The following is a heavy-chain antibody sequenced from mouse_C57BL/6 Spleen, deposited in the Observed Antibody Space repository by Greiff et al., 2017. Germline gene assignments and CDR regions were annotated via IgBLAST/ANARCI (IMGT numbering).Heavy chain of an antibody. Sequence: QVHVKQPGAELVKPGASVKLSCKASGYTFTSYWMHWVKQRPGRGLEWIGRIDPNSGGTKYNEKFKSKATLTVDKPSSTAYMQLSSLTSEDSAVYYCARLRGYYDYDRAMDYWGQGTSVTVSS. CDR3: ARLRGYYDYDRAMDY. V-gene: IGHV1-72*01. D-gene: IGHD2-4*01. J-gene: IGHJ4*01. CDR1: GYTFTSYW. CDR2: IDPNSGGT.